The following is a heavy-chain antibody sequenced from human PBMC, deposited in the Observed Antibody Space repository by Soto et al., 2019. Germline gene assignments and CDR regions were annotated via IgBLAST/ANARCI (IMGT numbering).Heavy chain of an antibody. D-gene: IGHD3-10*01. Sequence: GGSRRLSCAASGFTFSRYAMSWGRQAPWKGLEWVSAISGSGGSTYYAASVKGRFTISRDNSKNTLYLQMNSLRAEDTAVYYCAKEVSGVRGVIISQGGKFDYWGQGTLVTVSS. V-gene: IGHV3-23*01. CDR3: AKEVSGVRGVIISQGGKFDY. J-gene: IGHJ4*02. CDR2: ISGSGGST. CDR1: GFTFSRYA.